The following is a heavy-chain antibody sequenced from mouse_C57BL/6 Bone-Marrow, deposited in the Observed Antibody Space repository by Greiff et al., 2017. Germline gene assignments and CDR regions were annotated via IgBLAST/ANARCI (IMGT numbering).Heavy chain of an antibody. CDR2: INPSTGGT. J-gene: IGHJ2*01. V-gene: IGHV1-42*01. Sequence: EVQLQQSGPELVNPVASLKIPCTASGYSFTGYYLNWVKLSPEKSLEWIGAINPSTGGTTCNQKSKAKATLTVDKSSSTAYMQLKSLTSEDSADYDCARVNNFHNWGQGTTHTASS. CDR3: ARVNNFHN. D-gene: IGHD1-3*01. CDR1: GYSFTGYY.